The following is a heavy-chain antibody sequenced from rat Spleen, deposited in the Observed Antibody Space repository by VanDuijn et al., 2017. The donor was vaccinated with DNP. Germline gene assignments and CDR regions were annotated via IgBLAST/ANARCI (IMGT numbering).Heavy chain of an antibody. J-gene: IGHJ2*01. V-gene: IGHV5-20*01. CDR3: TTDFERGY. Sequence: EVQVVESGGGLVQPGGSLKLSCAASGFTFGDYYMSWVRQPPTKGLEWVASISPDGGSIYYRDSVKGRFTMSRDNAMSSLYLQMDSLRSEDTATYYCTTDFERGYWGQGVMVTVSS. CDR1: GFTFGDYY. D-gene: IGHD1-11*01. CDR2: ISPDGGSI.